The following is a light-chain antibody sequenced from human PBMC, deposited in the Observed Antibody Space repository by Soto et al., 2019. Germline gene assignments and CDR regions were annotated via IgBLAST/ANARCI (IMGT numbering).Light chain of an antibody. CDR3: QQYNSYPS. CDR1: QSISSW. Sequence: DIQMTQSPSTLSASVGDGVTITCRASQSISSWLAWYQLKPGKAPKLLIYKASSLESGVPSRFSGSGSGTEFTLTIISLQPDDFATYYCQQYNSYPSFGGGTKVEIK. J-gene: IGKJ4*01. V-gene: IGKV1-5*03. CDR2: KAS.